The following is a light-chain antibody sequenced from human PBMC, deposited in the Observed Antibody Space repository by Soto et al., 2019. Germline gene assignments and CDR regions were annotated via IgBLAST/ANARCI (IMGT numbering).Light chain of an antibody. Sequence: EIVLTQSPATLSLSPGERATLSCRASQSVGSYLAWYQQKPGQAPRLLIYDASSRATGIPARFSGSRSGTALTLPISRLEPEEFAGYLRQQRRVWPPLTLRQGTRLQ. CDR1: QSVGSY. J-gene: IGKJ5*01. CDR3: QQRRVWPPLT. V-gene: IGKV3-11*01. CDR2: DAS.